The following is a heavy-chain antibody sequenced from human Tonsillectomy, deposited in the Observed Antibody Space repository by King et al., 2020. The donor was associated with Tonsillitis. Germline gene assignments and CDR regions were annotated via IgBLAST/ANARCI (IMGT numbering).Heavy chain of an antibody. CDR3: ARGVGYDFWSGYFIFDY. CDR2: IYYSGST. V-gene: IGHV4-59*01. Sequence: VQLQESGPGLVKPSETLSLTCTVSGGSISSYYWSWIRQPPGKGLEWIGYIYYSGSTNYNPSLKSRGTISVDTSKNQFSLKLSSVTAADTAVYYCARGVGYDFWSGYFIFDYWGQGTLVTVSS. J-gene: IGHJ4*02. D-gene: IGHD3-3*01. CDR1: GGSISSYY.